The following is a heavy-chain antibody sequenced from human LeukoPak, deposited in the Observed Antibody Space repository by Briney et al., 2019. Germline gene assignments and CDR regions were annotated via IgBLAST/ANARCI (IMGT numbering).Heavy chain of an antibody. Sequence: GGSLRLSCAASGFTFSSYEMNWVRQAPGKGLEWVSYISGSGSTIYYADSVKGRFTISRDNAKNSLYLQMNSLRAEDTAVYYCARVAYYYDSSGLSYFDYWGQGTLVTVSS. CDR3: ARVAYYYDSSGLSYFDY. J-gene: IGHJ4*02. CDR2: ISGSGSTI. D-gene: IGHD3-22*01. V-gene: IGHV3-48*03. CDR1: GFTFSSYE.